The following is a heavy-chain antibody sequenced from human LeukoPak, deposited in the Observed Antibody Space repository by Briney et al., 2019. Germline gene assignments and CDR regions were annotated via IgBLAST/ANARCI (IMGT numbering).Heavy chain of an antibody. CDR1: GFTFSNHW. V-gene: IGHV3-74*01. J-gene: IGHJ4*01. CDR2: SDGGGSST. CDR3: ARGPGSAGGAYVGDY. D-gene: IGHD4-23*01. Sequence: GGSLRLSCAASGFTFSNHWMHWVRQVPGKGLVWVSRSDGGGSSTSYADSVKGRFSISRDNAKSTLYLQMNSLRAEDTAVYYCARGPGSAGGAYVGDYWAKEFWSPSPQ.